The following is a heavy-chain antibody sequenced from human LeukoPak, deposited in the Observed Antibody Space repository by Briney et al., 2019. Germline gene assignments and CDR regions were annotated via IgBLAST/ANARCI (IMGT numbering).Heavy chain of an antibody. V-gene: IGHV3-23*01. CDR3: AKDKNDFWRGLPLYGWFDP. Sequence: GGALRLSCAASGFTFSRYAMSWVRQAPGKGLEGVSAISGSGGSTYYADSVKGRFTISRDNSKNTLYLQMNSLRAEDTAVYYCAKDKNDFWRGLPLYGWFDPWGQGTLVTVSS. CDR1: GFTFSRYA. CDR2: ISGSGGST. J-gene: IGHJ5*02. D-gene: IGHD3-3*01.